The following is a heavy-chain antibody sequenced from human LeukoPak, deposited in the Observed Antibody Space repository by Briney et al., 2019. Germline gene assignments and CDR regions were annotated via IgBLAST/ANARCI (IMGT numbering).Heavy chain of an antibody. J-gene: IGHJ4*02. CDR1: GFSFSGHW. D-gene: IGHD6-19*01. CDR3: AGSSGWARYFDY. CDR2: INQDGGVK. Sequence: SGGSLRLSCAASGFSFSGHWMNWVRQAPGKGLEWVANINQDGGVKYYVDSVKGRFTISRHNSKNSLFRQMNSLRAEDTAVYYCAGSSGWARYFDYWGQGALVTVSS. V-gene: IGHV3-7*05.